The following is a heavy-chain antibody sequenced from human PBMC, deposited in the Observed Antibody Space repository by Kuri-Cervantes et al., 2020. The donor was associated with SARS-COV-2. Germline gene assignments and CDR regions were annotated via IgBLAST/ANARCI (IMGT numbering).Heavy chain of an antibody. CDR1: GFTFSSYA. CDR2: ISGSGGST. J-gene: IGHJ6*03. CDR3: AKPPHCSSTSCYDGYYMDV. V-gene: IGHV3-23*01. Sequence: GGSLRLSCAASGFTFSSYAMSWVRQAPGKGLEWVSAISGSGGSTYYADSVKGRFTISRDNSKNTLYLQMNSLRAEDTAVYYCAKPPHCSSTSCYDGYYMDVWGKGTTVTVSS. D-gene: IGHD2-2*01.